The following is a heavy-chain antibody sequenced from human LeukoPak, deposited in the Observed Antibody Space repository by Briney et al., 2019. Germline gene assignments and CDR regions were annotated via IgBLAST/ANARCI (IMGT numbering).Heavy chain of an antibody. D-gene: IGHD3-22*01. CDR2: IIPIFGTA. V-gene: IGHV1-69*05. J-gene: IGHJ5*02. CDR1: GGTFSSYA. Sequence: GSSVKVSCKASGGTFSSYAISWLRQAPGRGLEWMGGIIPIFGTANYAQKFQGRVTITTDESTSTAYMELSSLRSEDTAVYYCARAPAYYYDSSGYLNWFDPWGQGTLVTVSS. CDR3: ARAPAYYYDSSGYLNWFDP.